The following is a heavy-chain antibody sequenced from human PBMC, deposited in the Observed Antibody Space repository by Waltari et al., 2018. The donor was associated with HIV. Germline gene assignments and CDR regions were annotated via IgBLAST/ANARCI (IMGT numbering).Heavy chain of an antibody. Sequence: QAQLEPSGAQVKTHAASVKAPSNTRGYSSTVYPLTWLSPHPGPGLAWVERINPKRAATTYAHNFQGRVSLTRDTSVNTAYMDLRRLKSDVTAVYYCARERLDPTRHNTLVGSPGDYWGQGTQVIVSS. D-gene: IGHD3-10*01. CDR3: ARERLDPTRHNTLVGSPGDY. CDR2: INPKRAAT. CDR1: GYSSTVYP. V-gene: IGHV1-2*06. J-gene: IGHJ4*02.